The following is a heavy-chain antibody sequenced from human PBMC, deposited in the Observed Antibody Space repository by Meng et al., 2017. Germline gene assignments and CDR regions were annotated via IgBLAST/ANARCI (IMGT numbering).Heavy chain of an antibody. V-gene: IGHV4-34*01. CDR3: AADPLRGYSYLGY. CDR1: GGSFSGYY. Sequence: QVQLQQWGEGMLKPSETLSLTCAVYGGSFSGYYWSWIRQPPGKGLEWIGEINHSGSTNYNPSLKSRVTISVDTSKNQFSLKLSSVTAADTAVYYCAADPLRGYSYLGYWGQGTLVTVSS. J-gene: IGHJ4*02. D-gene: IGHD5-18*01. CDR2: INHSGST.